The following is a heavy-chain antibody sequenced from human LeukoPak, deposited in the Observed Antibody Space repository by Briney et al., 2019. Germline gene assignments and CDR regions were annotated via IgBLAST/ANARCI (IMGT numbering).Heavy chain of an antibody. D-gene: IGHD1-26*01. CDR3: ARSGSGSYYGSNYYYYYMDV. V-gene: IGHV4-39*07. CDR1: GGSISSSSSY. J-gene: IGHJ6*03. CDR2: IYYSGSS. Sequence: SETLSLTCSVSGGSISSSSSYWGCIRQPPGKGLEWIGSIYYSGSSFDNPALKSRVTISVDTSKNQFSLKLSSVTAADTAVYYCARSGSGSYYGSNYYYYYMDVWGKGTTVTVSS.